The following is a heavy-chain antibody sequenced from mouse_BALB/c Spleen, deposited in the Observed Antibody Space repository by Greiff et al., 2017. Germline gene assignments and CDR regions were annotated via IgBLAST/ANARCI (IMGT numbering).Heavy chain of an antibody. V-gene: IGHV5-17*02. J-gene: IGHJ3*01. D-gene: IGHD2-14*01. CDR3: AREVPAWFAY. Sequence: DVKLVESGGGLVQPGGSRKLSCAASGFTFSSFGMHWVRQAPEKGLEWVAYISSGSSTIYYADTVKGRFTISRDNPKNTLFLQMTSLRSEDTAMYYCAREVPAWFAYWGQGTLVTVSA. CDR2: ISSGSSTI. CDR1: GFTFSSFG.